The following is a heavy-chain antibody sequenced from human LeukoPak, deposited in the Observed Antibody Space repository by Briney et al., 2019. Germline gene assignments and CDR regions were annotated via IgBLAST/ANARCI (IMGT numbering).Heavy chain of an antibody. CDR2: IYYTGST. Sequence: KPSETLSLTCAVYGGSFSGYFWNWIRQHPGRGLEWIGSIYYTGSTSYYPSLKSRLTISIATSKNQFSLRLNSVIAADTAVYYCARERFAGGYRYLDCWGQGTLVTVSS. V-gene: IGHV4-31*11. CDR1: GGSFSGYF. CDR3: ARERFAGGYRYLDC. J-gene: IGHJ4*02. D-gene: IGHD2-8*02.